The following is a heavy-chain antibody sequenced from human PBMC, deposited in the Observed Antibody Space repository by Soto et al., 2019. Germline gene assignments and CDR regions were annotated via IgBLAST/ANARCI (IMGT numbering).Heavy chain of an antibody. CDR3: AKDNGSNRPLFQEY. D-gene: IGHD1-26*01. CDR2: ISGSGGNT. J-gene: IGHJ4*02. Sequence: EVQLLESGGGLVQPGGSLRLSCAASGFTFSSYVMNWVRQAPGKGLEWVSGISGSGGNTYYADSVKGRFTISRDNSKNTLYLQMNSLRAGDTAVYYCAKDNGSNRPLFQEYWGQGTLVTVSS. V-gene: IGHV3-23*01. CDR1: GFTFSSYV.